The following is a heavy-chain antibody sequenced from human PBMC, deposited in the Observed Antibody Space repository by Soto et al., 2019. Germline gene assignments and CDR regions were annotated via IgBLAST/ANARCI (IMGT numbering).Heavy chain of an antibody. CDR3: ARSHILTGYYTDTPLYY. J-gene: IGHJ4*02. V-gene: IGHV3-48*01. CDR1: GFTFSSYS. Sequence: GGSLRLSCAASGFTFSSYSMNWVRQAPGKGLEWVSYISSSSSTIYYADSVKGRFTISRDNAKNSLYLQMNSLRAEDTAVYYCARSHILTGYYTDTPLYYWGQGTLVTVSS. D-gene: IGHD3-9*01. CDR2: ISSSSSTI.